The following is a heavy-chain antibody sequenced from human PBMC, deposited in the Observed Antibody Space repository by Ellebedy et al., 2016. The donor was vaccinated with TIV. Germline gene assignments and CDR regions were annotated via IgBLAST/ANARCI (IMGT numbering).Heavy chain of an antibody. CDR3: SRGAFNYINHVNYLDP. Sequence: GESLKISCQGSGYNFAFYWIAWVRQVPGKGLEWMGMISPGDSETRYSPSFQGQLTISADNSVSTAYLQWNSLQASDTAMYYCSRGAFNYINHVNYLDPWGQGTLVIVSS. CDR1: GYNFAFYW. D-gene: IGHD4-11*01. V-gene: IGHV5-51*01. J-gene: IGHJ5*02. CDR2: ISPGDSET.